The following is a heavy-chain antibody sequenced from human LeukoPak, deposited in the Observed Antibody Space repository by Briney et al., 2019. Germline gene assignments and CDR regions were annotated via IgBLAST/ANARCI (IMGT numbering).Heavy chain of an antibody. J-gene: IGHJ4*02. D-gene: IGHD3-3*01. Sequence: KPSETLSLTCTVSGGSISSYYWSWIRQPPGKGLEWIGYIYYSGSTYYNPSLKSRVTISVDTSKNQFSLKLSSVTAADTAVYYCARLRGKTIFGVVIKRAYFDYWGQGTLVTVSS. V-gene: IGHV4-59*08. CDR3: ARLRGKTIFGVVIKRAYFDY. CDR1: GGSISSYY. CDR2: IYYSGST.